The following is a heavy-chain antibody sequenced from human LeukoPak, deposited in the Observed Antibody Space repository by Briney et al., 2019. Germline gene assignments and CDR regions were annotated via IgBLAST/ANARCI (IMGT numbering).Heavy chain of an antibody. J-gene: IGHJ4*02. D-gene: IGHD2-2*01. CDR1: GFTFSSYA. Sequence: GGSLRLSCTASGFTFSSYAMSWVRQPPGKGLEWVSTISGSGGSTYYADSVKGRFTISRDNSKNTLYLQMNSLRAEDTAVYYCAKDLLGYCSSTSCQSSNFDYWGQGTLVTVSS. CDR2: ISGSGGST. V-gene: IGHV3-23*01. CDR3: AKDLLGYCSSTSCQSSNFDY.